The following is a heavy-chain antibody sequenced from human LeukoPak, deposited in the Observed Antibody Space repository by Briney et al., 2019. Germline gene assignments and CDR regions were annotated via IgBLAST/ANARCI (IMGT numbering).Heavy chain of an antibody. CDR2: IYSGGRT. Sequence: PGESLRLSCAASGFTVSSNYMSWVRQASGKGLEWVSVIYSGGRTYYADSVKGRFTISRDNSKNTVYLQMNSLRAEDTAVYYCALSSSSKCFDSWGQGTLVTVSS. V-gene: IGHV3-66*01. CDR3: ALSSSSKCFDS. D-gene: IGHD6-6*01. CDR1: GFTVSSNY. J-gene: IGHJ5*01.